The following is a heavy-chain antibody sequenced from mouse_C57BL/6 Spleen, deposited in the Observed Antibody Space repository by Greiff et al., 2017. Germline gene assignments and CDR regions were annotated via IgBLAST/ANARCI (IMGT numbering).Heavy chain of an antibody. J-gene: IGHJ2*01. Sequence: VQRVESGPELVKPGASVKISCKASGYAFSSSWMNWVKQRPGKGLEWIGRIYPGDGDTNYNGKFKGKATLTADKSSSTAYMQLSSLTSEDSAVYFCARPYYYGSSPGYFDYWGQGTTLTVSS. CDR2: IYPGDGDT. CDR1: GYAFSSSW. D-gene: IGHD1-1*01. V-gene: IGHV1-82*01. CDR3: ARPYYYGSSPGYFDY.